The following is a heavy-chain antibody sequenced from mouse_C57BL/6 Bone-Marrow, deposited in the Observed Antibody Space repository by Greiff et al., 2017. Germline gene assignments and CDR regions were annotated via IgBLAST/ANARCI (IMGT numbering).Heavy chain of an antibody. J-gene: IGHJ3*01. CDR2: INPNNGGT. V-gene: IGHV1-22*01. D-gene: IGHD2-14*01. CDR3: ARFRVRLRSLAWFAY. Sequence: VKLMESGPELVKPGASVKMSCKASGYTFTDYNMHWVKQSHGKSLEWIGYINPNNGGTSYNQKFTGKATLTVNKSSSTAYMAIRSLTSEDSAVYYCARFRVRLRSLAWFAYWGQGTLVTVSA. CDR1: GYTFTDYN.